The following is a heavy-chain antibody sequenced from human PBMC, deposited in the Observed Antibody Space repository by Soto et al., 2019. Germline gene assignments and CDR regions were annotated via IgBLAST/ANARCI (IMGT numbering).Heavy chain of an antibody. CDR1: GGTKSSNA. J-gene: IGHJ4*02. CDR2: IIPIFGTA. D-gene: IGHD3-22*01. Sequence: KVTCKDAGGTKSSNAICWVRQAPGTVLEWMGGIIPIFGTANYAQKFQGRVTITADESTSTAYMELSSLRSEDTAVYYCAREVYYYDSSGYSYLDFCGQGTLVT. V-gene: IGHV1-69*01. CDR3: AREVYYYDSSGYSYLDF.